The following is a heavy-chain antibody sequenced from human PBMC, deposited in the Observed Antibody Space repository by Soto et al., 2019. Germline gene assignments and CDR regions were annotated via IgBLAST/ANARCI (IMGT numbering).Heavy chain of an antibody. CDR1: GYTFTEYD. CDR2: VSPENRNA. V-gene: IGHV1-8*01. D-gene: IGHD1-1*01. CDR3: EVTTGF. Sequence: ASVKVSCKTSGYTFTEYDLNWVLQAPGQGLEYMGWVSPENRNAGYAPQFRGRVSMTTDTSISTAYLELTNLTYEDTAVYYCEVTTGFWGQGTMVTVS. J-gene: IGHJ4*02.